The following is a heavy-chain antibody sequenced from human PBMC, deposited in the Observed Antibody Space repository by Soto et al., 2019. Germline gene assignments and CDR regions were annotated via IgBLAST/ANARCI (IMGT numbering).Heavy chain of an antibody. CDR3: ARNRSYGLDA. J-gene: IGHJ6*02. CDR1: GFAFSDFY. V-gene: IGHV3-11*06. Sequence: QVQLVESGGGLVKPGGSLRLSCAASGFAFSDFYMSWIRQAPGKGLEWVSYISNSGSYTMDADSVKGRFVLSRDNARNSVFFQMTSPRVADTAVYYCARNRSYGLDALGQGTTVTVSS. CDR2: ISNSGSYT.